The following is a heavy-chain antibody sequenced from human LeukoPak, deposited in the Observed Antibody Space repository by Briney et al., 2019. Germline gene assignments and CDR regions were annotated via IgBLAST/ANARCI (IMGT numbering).Heavy chain of an antibody. CDR2: IPYDGSNK. J-gene: IGHJ4*02. V-gene: IGHV3-30*04. D-gene: IGHD6-19*01. CDR3: ARELSGWYYFDY. Sequence: GGSLRLSCAASGFTFSSYAMHWVRQAPAKGLEWVAVIPYDGSNKYYADSVKGRFTISRDNSKNTLFLQMNSLRAEDTAVYYCARELSGWYYFDYWGQGTLVTVSS. CDR1: GFTFSSYA.